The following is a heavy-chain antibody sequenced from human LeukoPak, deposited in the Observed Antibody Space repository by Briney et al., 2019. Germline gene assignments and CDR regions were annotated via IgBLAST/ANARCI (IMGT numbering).Heavy chain of an antibody. Sequence: ASVKVSCKASGYTFTGYYMHWVRQAPGQGLEWMGWINPKSGGTNYAQKFQGRVTMTADTSTGTAYLELRSLRSDDTAVYYCASRRYYGSGTETGYYFDFWGQGTPVTVSS. CDR1: GYTFTGYY. V-gene: IGHV1-2*02. D-gene: IGHD3-10*01. J-gene: IGHJ4*02. CDR2: INPKSGGT. CDR3: ASRRYYGSGTETGYYFDF.